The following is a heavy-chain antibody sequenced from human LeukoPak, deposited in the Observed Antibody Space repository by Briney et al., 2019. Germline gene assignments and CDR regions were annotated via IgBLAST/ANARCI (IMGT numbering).Heavy chain of an antibody. CDR1: GFTFSSYA. CDR3: AKDVAIQLWLGYFDY. CDR2: ISGSGGST. Sequence: PGGSLRLSCAASGFTFSSYAMSWVRQAPGKGLEWVSAISGSGGSTYYADSVKGRYTISRDNSKNTLYLQMNSLRDEDTAVYYCAKDVAIQLWLGYFDYWGQGTLVTVSS. J-gene: IGHJ4*02. V-gene: IGHV3-23*01. D-gene: IGHD5-18*01.